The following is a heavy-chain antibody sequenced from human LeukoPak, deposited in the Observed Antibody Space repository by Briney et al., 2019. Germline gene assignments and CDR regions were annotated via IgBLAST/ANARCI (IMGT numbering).Heavy chain of an antibody. Sequence: GGSLRLSCAASGFTFSSYAMHWVRQAPGKGLEYVSAISSNGGSTYYADSVKGRFTISRDNSKNTLSLQMNSLRAEDTAVYYCAKNYGGNVYGGFDYWGQGTLVTVSS. V-gene: IGHV3-64*02. CDR3: AKNYGGNVYGGFDY. CDR2: ISSNGGST. CDR1: GFTFSSYA. D-gene: IGHD4-23*01. J-gene: IGHJ4*02.